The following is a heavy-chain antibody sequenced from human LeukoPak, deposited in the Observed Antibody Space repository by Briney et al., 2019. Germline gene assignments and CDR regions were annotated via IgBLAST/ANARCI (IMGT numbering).Heavy chain of an antibody. D-gene: IGHD2-15*01. CDR2: FDPEDGET. J-gene: IGHJ5*02. CDR3: ATTYYCSGGSCYSNWFDP. CDR1: GYTLTELS. Sequence: ASVKVSCKVSGYTLTELSMHWVRQAPGKGLEWMGGFDPEDGETIYAQKFQGRVTMTEDTSTDTAYMELGSLRSEDTAVYYCATTYYCSGGSCYSNWFDPWGQGTLVTVSS. V-gene: IGHV1-24*01.